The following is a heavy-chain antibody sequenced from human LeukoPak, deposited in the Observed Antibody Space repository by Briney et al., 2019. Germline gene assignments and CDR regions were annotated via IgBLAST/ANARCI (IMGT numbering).Heavy chain of an antibody. V-gene: IGHV4-31*03. J-gene: IGHJ4*02. CDR1: GGSISSGGYY. CDR2: IYYSGST. D-gene: IGHD5-12*01. Sequence: SETLSLTCTVSGGSISSGGYYWSWIRQHPGKGLEWIGYIYYSGSTYYNPSLKSRVTISVDTSKNQFSLKLSSVTAADTAVYCCARALVATTPGGYYFDYWGQGTLVTVSS. CDR3: ARALVATTPGGYYFDY.